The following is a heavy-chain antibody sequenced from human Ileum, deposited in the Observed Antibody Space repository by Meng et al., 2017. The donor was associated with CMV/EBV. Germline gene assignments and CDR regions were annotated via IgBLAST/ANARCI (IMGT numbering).Heavy chain of an antibody. CDR2: INSYNGDT. Sequence: QVQLVPSGAEVKESGASVKVSCQASGYTFGSQDFTWVRQAPGQGLEWMGWINSYNGDTNYAQKFQGRVTMTTDTSTSTAYMELNSLKSDDTAVYYCARGIDYWGQGTLVTVSS. J-gene: IGHJ4*02. CDR1: GYTFGSQD. CDR3: ARGIDY. V-gene: IGHV1-18*01.